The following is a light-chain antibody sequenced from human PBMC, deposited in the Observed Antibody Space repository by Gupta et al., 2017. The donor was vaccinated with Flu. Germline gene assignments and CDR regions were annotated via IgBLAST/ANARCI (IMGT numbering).Light chain of an antibody. CDR1: STKIGNNY. V-gene: IGLV1-51*02. Sequence: KVTISCSGTSTKIGNNYIYWYPHHPGTATKVLIYEEDRRRSGISERFSGSKSGTSATMSIAGLQTGEEADYYYGTGDSRRNGLVFGGGTRLTVL. CDR2: EED. J-gene: IGLJ2*01. CDR3: GTGDSRRNGLV.